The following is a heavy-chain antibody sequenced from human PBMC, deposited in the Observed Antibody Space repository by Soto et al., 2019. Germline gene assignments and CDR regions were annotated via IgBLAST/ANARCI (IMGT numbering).Heavy chain of an antibody. CDR3: AKGPFIPVAGTPPGAFDM. CDR1: GVIFRTYG. V-gene: IGHV3-30*18. D-gene: IGHD6-19*01. J-gene: IGHJ3*02. Sequence: QVQLVESGGNVVQPGRSLRLSCAASGVIFRTYGMHWVRQAPGKGLEWVAVISYSGNKKAYAYSVKGRFAISRDNSNNPLDLQIDSLTAADTAVYYCAKGPFIPVAGTPPGAFDMWGQGTMVTVSS. CDR2: ISYSGNKK.